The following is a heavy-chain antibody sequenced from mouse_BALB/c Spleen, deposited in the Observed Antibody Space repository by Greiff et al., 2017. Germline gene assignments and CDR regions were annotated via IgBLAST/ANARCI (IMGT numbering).Heavy chain of an antibody. CDR2: IDPANGNT. Sequence: EVQRVESGAELVKPGASVKLSCTASGFNIKDTYMHWVKQRPEQGLEWIGRIDPANGNTKYDPKFQGKATITADTSSNTAYLQLSSLTSEDTAVYYCAVDWCAYWGQGTLVTVSA. CDR1: GFNIKDTY. CDR3: AVDWCAY. V-gene: IGHV14-3*02. J-gene: IGHJ3*01.